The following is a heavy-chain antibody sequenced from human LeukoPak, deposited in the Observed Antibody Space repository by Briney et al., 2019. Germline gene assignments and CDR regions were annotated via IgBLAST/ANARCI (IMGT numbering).Heavy chain of an antibody. Sequence: GGSLRLSCVASGFTFSYYEMTWVRQAPGGGLEWVSYISSEANSIYYADSVKGRFIISRDNAKNSLYLQMNSLRAEDTAVYYCAGRGDRGRGFDFWGQGSLVTVSS. CDR2: ISSEANSI. V-gene: IGHV3-48*03. CDR1: GFTFSYYE. J-gene: IGHJ4*02. CDR3: AGRGDRGRGFDF. D-gene: IGHD3-10*01.